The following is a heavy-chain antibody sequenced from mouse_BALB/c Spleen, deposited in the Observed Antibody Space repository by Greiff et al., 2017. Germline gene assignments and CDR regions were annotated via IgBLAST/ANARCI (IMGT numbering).Heavy chain of an antibody. J-gene: IGHJ4*01. CDR1: GYSITSGYY. CDR2: ISYDGSN. V-gene: IGHV3-6*02. Sequence: EVQLQQSGPGLVKPSQSLSLTCSVTGYSITSGYYWNWIRQFPGNKLEWMGYISYDGSNNYNPSLKNRISITRDTSKNQFFLKLNSVTTEDTATYNCARYGSSYGAMDYWGEGTSVTVSS. CDR3: ARYGSSYGAMDY. D-gene: IGHD1-1*01.